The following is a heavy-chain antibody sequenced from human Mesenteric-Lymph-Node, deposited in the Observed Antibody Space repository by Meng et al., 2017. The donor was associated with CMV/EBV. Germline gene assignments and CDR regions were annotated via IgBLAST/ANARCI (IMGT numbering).Heavy chain of an antibody. CDR2: IYFSGST. J-gene: IGHJ4*02. CDR1: GGSISSSY. Sequence: GSLRLSCTVSGGSISSSYWNWIRQPPGKGLEWIGSIYFSGSTYYNPSIQSRVTISVDTSKKQFSLKVTSVTAADTAVYYCASVDTAMVRFDYWGQGTLVTVSS. D-gene: IGHD5-18*01. V-gene: IGHV4-59*05. CDR3: ASVDTAMVRFDY.